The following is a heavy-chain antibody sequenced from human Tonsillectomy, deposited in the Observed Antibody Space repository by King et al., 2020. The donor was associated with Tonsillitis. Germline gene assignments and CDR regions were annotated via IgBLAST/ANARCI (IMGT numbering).Heavy chain of an antibody. CDR2: INPNSGGT. CDR1: GYTFTGYY. V-gene: IGHV1-2*07. D-gene: IGHD6-19*01. CDR3: ARDGSTGWLAD. Sequence: VQLVESGAEVRKPGASVKVSCKASGYTFTGYYMHWVRQAPGQGLEWMGWINPNSGGTDYAHKFQGRVSVTRDTSISTAYMELSRLRSDDTAVYYCARDGSTGWLADWGQGTLVTVTS. J-gene: IGHJ4*02.